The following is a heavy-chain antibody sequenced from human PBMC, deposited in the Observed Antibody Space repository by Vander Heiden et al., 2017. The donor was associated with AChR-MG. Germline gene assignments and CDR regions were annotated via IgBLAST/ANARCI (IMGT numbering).Heavy chain of an antibody. CDR3: ARGSSGWTIYNWFDP. D-gene: IGHD6-19*01. CDR2: IWYDGSNK. J-gene: IGHJ5*02. Sequence: QVQLVESGGGVVQPGRSLRLSCAASGFTFSSYGMHWVRQAPGKGLEWVAVIWYDGSNKYYGDSVKGRFTISRDNSKNTLYLQMNSLRAEDTAVYYCARGSSGWTIYNWFDPWGQGTLVTVSS. CDR1: GFTFSSYG. V-gene: IGHV3-33*01.